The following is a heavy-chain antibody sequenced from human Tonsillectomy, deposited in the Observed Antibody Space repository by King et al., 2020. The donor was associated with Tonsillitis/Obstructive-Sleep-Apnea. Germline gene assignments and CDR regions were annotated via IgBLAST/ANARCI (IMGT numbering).Heavy chain of an antibody. D-gene: IGHD1-26*01. CDR1: GYSFTSXW. J-gene: IGHJ3*02. CDR2: XXXXXSDX. Sequence: QLVQSGAEVKKPGESLKISCKGSGYSFTSXWIGWXRXXPXXGLXXMXXXXXXXSDXXXXPSFQGQVTISADKSISTAYLQWSSXKASDTAMYYCAGTVGAEVEDAFDIWGQGTMVTVSS. V-gene: IGHV5-51*03. CDR3: AGTVGAEVEDAFDI.